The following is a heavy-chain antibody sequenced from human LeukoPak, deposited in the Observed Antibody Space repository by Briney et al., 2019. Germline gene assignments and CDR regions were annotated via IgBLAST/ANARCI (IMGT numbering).Heavy chain of an antibody. CDR3: ARVREQWLVPVDY. J-gene: IGHJ4*02. D-gene: IGHD6-19*01. Sequence: RASVKVSCKASGYTFTGYYMHWARQAPGQGLEWMGWINPNSGGTNYAQKFQGRVTMTRDTSISTAYMELSRLRSDDTAVYYCARVREQWLVPVDYWGQGTLVTVSS. V-gene: IGHV1-2*02. CDR2: INPNSGGT. CDR1: GYTFTGYY.